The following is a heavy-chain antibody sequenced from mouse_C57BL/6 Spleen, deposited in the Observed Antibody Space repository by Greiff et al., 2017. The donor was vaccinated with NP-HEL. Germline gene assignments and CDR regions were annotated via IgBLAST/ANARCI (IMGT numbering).Heavy chain of an antibody. CDR2: ISSGGDYI. CDR3: TRDKTYSAMDY. CDR1: GFNFSSYA. Sequence: EVKLVESGEGLVKPGGSLKLSCAASGFNFSSYAMSWVRQTPEKRLEWVAYISSGGDYIYYADTVKGRVTISRDNARNTLYLQMSSLKSEDTAMYYCTRDKTYSAMDYWGQGTSVTVSS. D-gene: IGHD2-12*01. J-gene: IGHJ4*01. V-gene: IGHV5-9-1*02.